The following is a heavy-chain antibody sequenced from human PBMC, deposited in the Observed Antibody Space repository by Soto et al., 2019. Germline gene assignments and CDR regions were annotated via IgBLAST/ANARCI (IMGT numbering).Heavy chain of an antibody. D-gene: IGHD6-13*01. J-gene: IGHJ5*02. Sequence: ASVKVSCKASGYTFISYGIAWARQAPGQGLEWMGWISPYNGTTYYAQKLQGRVTMTTDTSTSTAYMELRSLRSDDTAVYYCARVRRVWYGGSWDNWFDPWGQGTLVTVSS. CDR1: GYTFISYG. CDR2: ISPYNGTT. CDR3: ARVRRVWYGGSWDNWFDP. V-gene: IGHV1-18*01.